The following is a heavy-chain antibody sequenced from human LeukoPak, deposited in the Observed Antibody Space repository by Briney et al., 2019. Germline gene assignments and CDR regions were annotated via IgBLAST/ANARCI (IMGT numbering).Heavy chain of an antibody. CDR1: GGSISSYY. D-gene: IGHD3-22*01. J-gene: IGHJ6*03. CDR3: AREDGSGSSYYYYYYMDV. Sequence: PSETLSLTCTVSGGSISSYYWSWIRQPAGKGLEWIGRIYTSGSTNYNPSLKSRVTMSVDTSKNQFSLKLSSVTAADTAVYYCAREDGSGSSYYYYYYMDVWGKGTTVTVSS. V-gene: IGHV4-4*07. CDR2: IYTSGST.